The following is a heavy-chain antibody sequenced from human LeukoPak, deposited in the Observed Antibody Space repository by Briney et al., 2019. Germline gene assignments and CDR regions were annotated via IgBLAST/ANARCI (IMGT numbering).Heavy chain of an antibody. CDR2: FYWNDAK. CDR3: APLSAYFDS. V-gene: IGHV2-5*01. D-gene: IGHD3-3*01. J-gene: IGHJ4*02. CDR1: GFSLTTSGVG. Sequence: SGPTLVDPTQTLTLTCTFSGFSLTTSGVGVGWIRQPPGKALEWLALFYWNDAKPYSPSLKNRLTITKDTSKNQVVLTMTNMDPVDTATYYCAPLSAYFDSWGPGTMVTVSS.